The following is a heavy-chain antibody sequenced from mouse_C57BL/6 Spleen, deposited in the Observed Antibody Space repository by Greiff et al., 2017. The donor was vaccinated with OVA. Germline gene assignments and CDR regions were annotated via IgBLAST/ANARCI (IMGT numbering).Heavy chain of an antibody. Sequence: EVNVVESGGGLVKPGGSLKLSCAASGFTFSDYGMHWVRQAPEKGLEWVAYISSGSSTIYYADTVKGRFTISRDNAKNTLFLQMTSLRSEDTAMYYCARGVPLYYYAMDYWGQGTSVTVSS. D-gene: IGHD6-5*01. CDR3: ARGVPLYYYAMDY. CDR2: ISSGSSTI. J-gene: IGHJ4*01. V-gene: IGHV5-17*01. CDR1: GFTFSDYG.